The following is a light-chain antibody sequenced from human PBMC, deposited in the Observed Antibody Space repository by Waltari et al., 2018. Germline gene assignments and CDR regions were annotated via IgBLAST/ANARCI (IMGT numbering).Light chain of an antibody. CDR3: HQYYSTPFT. CDR1: QTILSPTNRNS. CDR2: WAS. J-gene: IGKJ3*01. V-gene: IGKV4-1*01. Sequence: DIVMAQSPDSLAVSLGERATISCKSSQTILSPTNRNSLAWYQQKPGQPPTLLIYWASTRQSGVPDRFSGRGSGTDFNLTIDGLQAEDVAIYYCHQYYSTPFTFGPGTKVEIQ.